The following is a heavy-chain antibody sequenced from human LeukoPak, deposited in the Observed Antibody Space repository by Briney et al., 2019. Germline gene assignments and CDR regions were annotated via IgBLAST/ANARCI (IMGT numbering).Heavy chain of an antibody. V-gene: IGHV1-2*02. CDR1: GYTFTGYY. J-gene: IGHJ4*02. CDR2: INPNSGGT. CDR3: ALDIVGPTAWHYGY. D-gene: IGHD1-26*01. Sequence: GASVKVSCKASGYTFTGYYMHWARQAPGQGLEWMGWINPNSGGTNYAQKFQGRVTMTRDTSISTAYMELSRLRSDDTAVYYCALDIVGPTAWHYGYWGQGTLVTVSS.